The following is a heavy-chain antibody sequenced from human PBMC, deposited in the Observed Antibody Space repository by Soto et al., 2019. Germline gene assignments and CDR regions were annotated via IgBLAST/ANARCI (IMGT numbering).Heavy chain of an antibody. V-gene: IGHV1-69*01. J-gene: IGHJ4*02. CDR1: GGTFSSYA. CDR2: IIPIFGTA. Sequence: SATASGSASGGTFSSYAIRWVRQAPGQGLEWMGGIIPIFGTANYAQKFQGRVTITADESTSTAYMELSSLRSEDTAVYYCCGHSYGPFDYWGQGTLVTVS. D-gene: IGHD5-18*01. CDR3: CGHSYGPFDY.